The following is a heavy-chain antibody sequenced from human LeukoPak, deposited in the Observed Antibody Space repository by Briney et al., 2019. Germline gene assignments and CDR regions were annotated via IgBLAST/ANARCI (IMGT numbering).Heavy chain of an antibody. D-gene: IGHD3-3*01. CDR1: GFTFSLYW. CDR2: IKEDASEK. V-gene: IGHV3-7*01. CDR3: ARLNWNYADY. Sequence: GGSLRLPCTASGFTFSLYWMTWVRQAPEKGLEWVANIKEDASEKDYVDSVKGRFTISRDNGKNSLYLQMNSLRGEDTAVYYCARLNWNYADYWGQGTLVTVSS. J-gene: IGHJ4*02.